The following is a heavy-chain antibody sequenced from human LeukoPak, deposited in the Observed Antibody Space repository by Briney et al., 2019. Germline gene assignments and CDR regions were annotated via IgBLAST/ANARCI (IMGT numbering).Heavy chain of an antibody. D-gene: IGHD7-27*01. Sequence: SETLSLTCTVPGGSISSYYWSWIRQPPGKGLEWIGYIYYSGSTNYNPSLKSRVTISVDTSKNQFSLKLSSVTAADTAVYYCARASTGDLTSFDYWGQGTLVTVSS. CDR2: IYYSGST. CDR3: ARASTGDLTSFDY. CDR1: GGSISSYY. J-gene: IGHJ4*02. V-gene: IGHV4-59*01.